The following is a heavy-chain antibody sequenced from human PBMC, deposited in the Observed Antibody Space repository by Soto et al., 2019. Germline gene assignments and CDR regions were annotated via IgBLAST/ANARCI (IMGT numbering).Heavy chain of an antibody. CDR3: ARGGTIAAALALDGMDV. V-gene: IGHV1-46*03. J-gene: IGHJ6*02. D-gene: IGHD6-25*01. CDR1: GYIFTTYY. Sequence: GASVKVSCKASGYIFTTYYLHWVRQAPGQGLEWMGIINPSGGSTYYAQKFQGRVTMTRDTATNTVYMDLSSLTSEDTAVYYCARGGTIAAALALDGMDVWGQGTMVTVFS. CDR2: INPSGGST.